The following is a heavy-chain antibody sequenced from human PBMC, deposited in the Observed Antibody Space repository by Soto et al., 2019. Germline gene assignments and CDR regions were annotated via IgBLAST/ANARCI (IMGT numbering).Heavy chain of an antibody. CDR2: ISAYNGNT. D-gene: IGHD2-15*01. J-gene: IGHJ4*02. V-gene: IGHV1-18*01. CDR3: ATDSIPHCSGGSCYSDY. Sequence: QVQLVQSGAEVKKPGASVKVSCKASGYTFTSYGISWVRQAPGQGLEWMGWISAYNGNTNYAQKLQGRVTMTTDTSTSTAYMELRSLRSDDTAVYYCATDSIPHCSGGSCYSDYWGQGTLVTVSS. CDR1: GYTFTSYG.